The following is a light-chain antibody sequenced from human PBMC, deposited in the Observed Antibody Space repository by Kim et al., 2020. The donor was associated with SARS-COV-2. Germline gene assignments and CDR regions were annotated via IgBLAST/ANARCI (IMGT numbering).Light chain of an antibody. CDR3: ATWDDSLRGVV. J-gene: IGLJ2*01. CDR1: NSNIGKYS. V-gene: IGLV1-47*01. CDR2: GTD. Sequence: ELTQPPSASGTPGQRVTISCSGRNSNIGKYSVYWYQQFPGTAPKVLVYGTDQRTSGRFSGSKSGTSASLAISGLRSDDEADYYCATWDDSLRGVVFGGGTKVTVL.